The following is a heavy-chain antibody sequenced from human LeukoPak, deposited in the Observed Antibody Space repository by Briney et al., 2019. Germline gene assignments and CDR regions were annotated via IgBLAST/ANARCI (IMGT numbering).Heavy chain of an antibody. CDR1: GFTFSSYE. J-gene: IGHJ6*04. V-gene: IGHV3-48*03. Sequence: GGSLRLSCAASGFTFSSYEMNWVRQAPGKGLEWVSYISSSGSTIYYADSVKGRFTISRDNAKNSLYLQMNSLRAEDTAVYYCAREPTPDGDPHYCYGMDVWGKGTTVIVSS. D-gene: IGHD4-17*01. CDR3: AREPTPDGDPHYCYGMDV. CDR2: ISSSGSTI.